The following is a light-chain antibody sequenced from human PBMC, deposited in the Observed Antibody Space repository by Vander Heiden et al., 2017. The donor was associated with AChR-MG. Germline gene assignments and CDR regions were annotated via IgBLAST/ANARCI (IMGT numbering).Light chain of an antibody. J-gene: IGKJ1*01. Sequence: EVMMTQAPATVSVSLGERATLSCRASQSVNDNLAWYQHKPGQAPRLLMYAASTRATGVPARFSGRGFGTEFTLTIGSLQSEDFAVYYCQQYDDWPRTFGQGTKVEIK. V-gene: IGKV3-15*01. CDR2: AAS. CDR1: QSVNDN. CDR3: QQYDDWPRT.